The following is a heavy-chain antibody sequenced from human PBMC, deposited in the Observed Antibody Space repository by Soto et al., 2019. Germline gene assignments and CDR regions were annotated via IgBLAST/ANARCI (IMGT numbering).Heavy chain of an antibody. CDR2: TNQDGSEK. Sequence: EDQLVESGGGLVQPGGSLRLTCAVSGFSFRSDWMNWVRPAPGKGLEWVAHTNQDGSEKYYLDSVKGRFTIFRDNAKNSRYLQMNSLGAEDTAVYYCSGGVGDAIWGQGTLVTVSS. CDR1: GFSFRSDW. CDR3: SGGVGDAI. D-gene: IGHD1-26*01. J-gene: IGHJ4*02. V-gene: IGHV3-7*04.